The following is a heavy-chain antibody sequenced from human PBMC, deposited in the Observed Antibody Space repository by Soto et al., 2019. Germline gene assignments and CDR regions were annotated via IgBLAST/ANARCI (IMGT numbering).Heavy chain of an antibody. V-gene: IGHV4-39*01. Sequence: SETLSLTCTVSCGSISSSSYYWGWIRQPPGKGLEWIGTIYYSGSTYYNPSLKSRVTISVDTSKNQFSLKLSSVTAADTAVYYCARQGSGSYNAFDIWGQGTVVTVSS. CDR2: IYYSGST. CDR1: CGSISSSSYY. J-gene: IGHJ3*02. CDR3: ARQGSGSYNAFDI. D-gene: IGHD1-26*01.